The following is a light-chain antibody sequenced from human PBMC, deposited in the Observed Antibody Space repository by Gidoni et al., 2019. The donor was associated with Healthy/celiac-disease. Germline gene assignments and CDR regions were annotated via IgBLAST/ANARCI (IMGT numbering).Light chain of an antibody. J-gene: IGKJ2*01. CDR3: QQYDKYT. V-gene: IGKV1-33*01. CDR1: QDISNY. CDR2: DAS. Sequence: DIQMTQSPSSLSASVGDRVTITCQASQDISNYLNWYQQNPGKAPKLLIYDASNLETGVPSRFSGSGSGTDFTFTISSLQPEDIATYYCQQYDKYTFGQGTKLEIK.